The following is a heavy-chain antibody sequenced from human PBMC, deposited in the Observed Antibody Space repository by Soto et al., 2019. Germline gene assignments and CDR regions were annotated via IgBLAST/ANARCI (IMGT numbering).Heavy chain of an antibody. CDR3: ARDRESYGLGNDAFDI. D-gene: IGHD5-18*01. J-gene: IGHJ3*02. Sequence: QVQLVQSGAEVKKPGASVKVSCKASGYTFTRYGISWVRQAPGQGLEWMGWISAYNGNTNFAQKLQGRVTMTTDTSTSTAYMELRSLRSDDTAVYYCARDRESYGLGNDAFDIWGQGTMVTVSS. CDR1: GYTFTRYG. CDR2: ISAYNGNT. V-gene: IGHV1-18*01.